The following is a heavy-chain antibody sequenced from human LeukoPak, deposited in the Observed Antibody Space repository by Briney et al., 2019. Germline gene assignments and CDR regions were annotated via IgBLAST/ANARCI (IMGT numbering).Heavy chain of an antibody. CDR1: RSTFTGYY. V-gene: IGHV1-69*04. J-gene: IGHJ4*02. D-gene: IGHD2-15*01. CDR2: IIPILGIA. CDR3: ARDCSGGSCYHRGNYFDY. Sequence: ASVKVSCKASRSTFTGYYIHWVRQAPGQGLEWMGRIIPILGIANYAQKFQGRVTITADKSTSTAYMELSSLRSEDTAVYYCARDCSGGSCYHRGNYFDYWGQGTLVTVSS.